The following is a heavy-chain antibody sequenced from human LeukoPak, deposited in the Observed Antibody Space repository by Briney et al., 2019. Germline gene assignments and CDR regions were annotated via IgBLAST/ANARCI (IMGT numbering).Heavy chain of an antibody. CDR3: ARAPYDSGAPYFDY. J-gene: IGHJ4*02. V-gene: IGHV3-74*01. Sequence: GGSLRLSCAASGFTFSDYWIHWVRQAPGKGLVWVSRINTDGTSTTYADSVRGRFTISRDNAKNTLYLQMNSLRAEDTAVYYCARAPYDSGAPYFDYWGQGTLVTVSS. CDR2: INTDGTST. D-gene: IGHD3-10*01. CDR1: GFTFSDYW.